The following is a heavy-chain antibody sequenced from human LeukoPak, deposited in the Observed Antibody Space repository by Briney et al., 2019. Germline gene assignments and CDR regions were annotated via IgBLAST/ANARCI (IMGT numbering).Heavy chain of an antibody. CDR1: GFTFSSQS. J-gene: IGHJ4*02. D-gene: IGHD2-8*01. CDR2: ITREGSAA. CDR3: AKDWHNGDDPLFDY. V-gene: IGHV3-7*05. Sequence: GGSLRLSCFASGFTFSSQSMSWVRQAPGKGLEWVADITREGSAAYYVDSVKGRFSISRDNAKNSLYLQMNSLRAEDTAVYYCAKDWHNGDDPLFDYWGQGTVVTVS.